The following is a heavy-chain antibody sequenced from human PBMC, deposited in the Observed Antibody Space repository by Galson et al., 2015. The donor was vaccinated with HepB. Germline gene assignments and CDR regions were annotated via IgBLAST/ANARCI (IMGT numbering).Heavy chain of an antibody. J-gene: IGHJ6*02. CDR1: GDSVSSNSAA. V-gene: IGHV6-1*01. CDR2: TYYRSKWYH. Sequence: CAISGDSVSSNSAAWNWSRQSPSRGLEWLGRTYYRSKWYHDYAVSVKSRITINPDTSKNQFFLQLNSVTPEDTAVYYCAREPDHCGMDVWGQGTTVTVSS. CDR3: AREPDHCGMDV.